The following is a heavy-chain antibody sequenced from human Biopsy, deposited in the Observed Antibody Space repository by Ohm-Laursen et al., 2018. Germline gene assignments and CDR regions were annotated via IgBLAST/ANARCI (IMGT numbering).Heavy chain of an antibody. D-gene: IGHD6-13*01. J-gene: IGHJ6*02. CDR1: GDSINNYY. Sequence: GTLSLTCTVSGDSINNYYWSWIRQPAGKGLEWIGRIYTSGSPNYNLSLESRVTISVDTAKKQFSLSLRSVTAADTAVYYCARVPLPGIGAAYQGRFLYGMDVWGQGTTVSVSS. CDR3: ARVPLPGIGAAYQGRFLYGMDV. V-gene: IGHV4-4*07. CDR2: IYTSGSP.